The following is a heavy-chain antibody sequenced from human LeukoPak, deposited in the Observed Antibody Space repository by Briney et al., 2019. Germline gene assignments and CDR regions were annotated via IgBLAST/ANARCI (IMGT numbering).Heavy chain of an antibody. CDR3: ARDSYRYYDSSGYFDY. D-gene: IGHD3-22*01. CDR2: ISGSGGST. CDR1: GFTFSSYA. V-gene: IGHV3-23*01. J-gene: IGHJ4*02. Sequence: GGSLRLSCAASGFTFSSYAMSWVRQAPGKGLEWVSAISGSGGSTYYADSVKGRFTISRDNSKNSLYLQMNSLRAEDTAVYYCARDSYRYYDSSGYFDYWGQGTLVTVSS.